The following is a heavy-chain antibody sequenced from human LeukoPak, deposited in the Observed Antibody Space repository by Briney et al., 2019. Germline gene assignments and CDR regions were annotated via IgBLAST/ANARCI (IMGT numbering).Heavy chain of an antibody. Sequence: SVKVSCKASGGTFNSYAISWVPQAPGQGLEWMGRIIPIFGTANYAQKFRGRVTITTDESTSTAYMELSSRRSEDTAVYYCARDLGIVVVPAAEDPIWIDPWGQGTLVTVSS. V-gene: IGHV1-69*05. J-gene: IGHJ5*02. CDR1: GGTFNSYA. D-gene: IGHD2-2*03. CDR2: IIPIFGTA. CDR3: ARDLGIVVVPAAEDPIWIDP.